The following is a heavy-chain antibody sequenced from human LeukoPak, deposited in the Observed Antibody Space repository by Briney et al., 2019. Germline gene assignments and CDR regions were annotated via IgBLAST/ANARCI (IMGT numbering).Heavy chain of an antibody. D-gene: IGHD3-3*01. V-gene: IGHV4-59*01. CDR1: GGSISSYY. CDR2: IYYSGST. CDR3: ARHLLGAFAY. Sequence: SETLSLTCTVSGGSISSYYWSWIRQPPGKGLEWIGYIYYSGSTNYNPSLKSRVTISVDTSKNQFSLKLSSVTAADTAVYYCARHLLGAFAYWGQGTLVTVSS. J-gene: IGHJ4*02.